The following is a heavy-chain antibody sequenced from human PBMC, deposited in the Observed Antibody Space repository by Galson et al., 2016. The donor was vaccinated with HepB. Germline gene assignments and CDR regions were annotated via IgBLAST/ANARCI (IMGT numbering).Heavy chain of an antibody. CDR2: MWADGSSK. CDR1: GFTFSNYG. CDR3: ARETLVGPTQTDAFDI. V-gene: IGHV3-33*01. D-gene: IGHD1-26*01. Sequence: SLRLSCAASGFTFSNYGMHWVRQAPGKGLEWVAAMWADGSSKYYADSVKGRFTVSRDNSKNTVYLQMNSLRVEDTAVYYCARETLVGPTQTDAFDIWGQGTMVTVSS. J-gene: IGHJ3*02.